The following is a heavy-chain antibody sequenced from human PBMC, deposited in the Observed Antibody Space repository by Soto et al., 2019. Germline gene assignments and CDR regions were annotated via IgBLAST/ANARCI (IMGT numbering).Heavy chain of an antibody. D-gene: IGHD3-22*01. CDR2: IYYSGST. J-gene: IGHJ4*02. CDR3: ASARPHDSSGYSDY. CDR1: GGSISSGDYY. V-gene: IGHV4-30-4*01. Sequence: SETLSLTCTVSGGSISSGDYYWSWIRQPPGKGLEWIGYIYYSGSTYYNPSLKSRVTISVDTSKNQFSLKLSSVTAADAAVYYCASARPHDSSGYSDYWGQGTLVTVSS.